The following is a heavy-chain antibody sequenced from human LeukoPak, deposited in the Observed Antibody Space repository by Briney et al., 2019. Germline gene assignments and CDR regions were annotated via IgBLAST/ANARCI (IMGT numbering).Heavy chain of an antibody. D-gene: IGHD3-10*01. V-gene: IGHV3-15*01. CDR2: ILSKTDGGTT. J-gene: IGHJ4*02. Sequence: GGSLRLSCAASGFTFSNYGMNWVRQAPGKGLEWVGRILSKTDGGTTDYAAPVKGRFTISRDDSKNTLYLQMNSLKTEDTAVFYCTTLTMIRGAHADYWGQGTLVTVSS. CDR3: TTLTMIRGAHADY. CDR1: GFTFSNYG.